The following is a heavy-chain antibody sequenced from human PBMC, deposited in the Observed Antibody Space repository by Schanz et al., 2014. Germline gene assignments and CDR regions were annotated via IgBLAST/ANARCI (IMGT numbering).Heavy chain of an antibody. V-gene: IGHV3-33*06. D-gene: IGHD4-17*01. CDR3: AKDPHKDDGGKPQAFDI. CDR1: GFTFSSYG. CDR2: IWYDGNNK. Sequence: QVQLVESGGGVVQPGRSLRLSCAASGFTFSSYGMHWVRQAPGKGLEWVAVIWYDGNNKFYADSVKGRFTISRDNSKNTLYLQMNSLRAEDTALYFCAKDPHKDDGGKPQAFDIWGQGTMVTVSS. J-gene: IGHJ3*02.